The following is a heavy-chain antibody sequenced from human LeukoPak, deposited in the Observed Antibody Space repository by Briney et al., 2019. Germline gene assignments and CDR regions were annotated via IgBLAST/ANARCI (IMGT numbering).Heavy chain of an antibody. CDR2: IYTSGGT. J-gene: IGHJ4*02. Sequence: SETLSLTCTVSGGSISSYYWSWIRQPAGKGLEWIGRIYTSGGTNYNPSLKSRVTMSVDTSKNQFSLKLSSVTAADTAVYYCARATYYYGSGSYFDYWGQGTLVTVSS. V-gene: IGHV4-4*07. CDR3: ARATYYYGSGSYFDY. CDR1: GGSISSYY. D-gene: IGHD3-10*01.